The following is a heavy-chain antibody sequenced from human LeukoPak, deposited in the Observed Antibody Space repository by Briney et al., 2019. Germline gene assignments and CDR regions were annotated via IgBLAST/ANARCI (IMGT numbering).Heavy chain of an antibody. V-gene: IGHV3-23*01. Sequence: PGGSLRLSCAASGFTFSIYAMTWVRQAPGKGLERVSAISGSGGSTHYADSVKGRFTISRDNSKNTLYLQMNSLRVDDTAVYYCARRSGDREFEYWGQGTLVTFSS. CDR1: GFTFSIYA. D-gene: IGHD7-27*01. CDR2: ISGSGGST. J-gene: IGHJ4*02. CDR3: ARRSGDREFEY.